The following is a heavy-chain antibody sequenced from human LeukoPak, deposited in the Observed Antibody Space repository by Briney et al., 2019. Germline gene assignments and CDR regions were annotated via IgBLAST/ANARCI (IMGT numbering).Heavy chain of an antibody. CDR2: ISGRGDKT. V-gene: IGHV3-23*01. Sequence: PGGSLRLSCAASGFTFRNYAMSWVRQAPGKGLEWVSVISGRGDKTYHAGSAKGRFTISRDNSKNTLYLQMNSLRDVDTAIYYCAKGNQWELPLEYWGQGTLVTVSS. CDR3: AKGNQWELPLEY. D-gene: IGHD1-26*01. J-gene: IGHJ4*02. CDR1: GFTFRNYA.